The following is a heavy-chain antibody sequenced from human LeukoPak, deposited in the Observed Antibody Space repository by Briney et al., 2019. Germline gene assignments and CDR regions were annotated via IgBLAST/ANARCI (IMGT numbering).Heavy chain of an antibody. CDR2: ISYDGSNK. V-gene: IGHV3-30-3*01. CDR3: ARVHSSSSHFDC. J-gene: IGHJ4*02. CDR1: GFTFSSYA. Sequence: GGSLRLSCAASGFTFSSYAMHWVRQAPGKGLEWVAVISYDGSNKYYADSVKGRFTISRDNSKNTLYLQMNSLRAEDTAVYYCARVHSSSSHFDCWGQGTLVTVSS. D-gene: IGHD6-6*01.